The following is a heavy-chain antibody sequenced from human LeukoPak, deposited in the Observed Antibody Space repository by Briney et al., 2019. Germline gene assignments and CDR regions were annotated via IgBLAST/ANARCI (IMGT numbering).Heavy chain of an antibody. V-gene: IGHV4-30-2*01. D-gene: IGHD1-1*01. CDR1: GVYISSGGYS. Sequence: PSRTLSLTCAVSGVYISSGGYSWRWIRQPPGKGLEWIGYIYHSGSTYYNPSLKSRLTISVARSKHQFSLKLSSVTAADTAVYYCARELEGGAWFDPWGQGTLVTVSS. CDR3: ARELEGGAWFDP. CDR2: IYHSGST. J-gene: IGHJ5*02.